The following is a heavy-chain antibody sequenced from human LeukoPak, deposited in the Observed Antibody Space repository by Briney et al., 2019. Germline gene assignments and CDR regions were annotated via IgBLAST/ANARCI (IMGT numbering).Heavy chain of an antibody. CDR2: ISAYNGNT. Sequence: ASVKVSCKASGCTFTSYGISWVRQAPGQGLEWMGWISAYNGNTNYAQKLQGRVTMTTDTSTSTAYMELRSLRSDDTAVYYCARYSRIAVAGTSVDWGQGTLVTVSS. V-gene: IGHV1-18*01. J-gene: IGHJ4*02. CDR1: GCTFTSYG. D-gene: IGHD6-19*01. CDR3: ARYSRIAVAGTSVD.